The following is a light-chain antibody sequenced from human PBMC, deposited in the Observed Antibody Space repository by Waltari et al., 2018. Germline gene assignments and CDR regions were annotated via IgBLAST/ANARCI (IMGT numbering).Light chain of an antibody. CDR1: QTVLYISNNKNN. V-gene: IGKV4-1*01. Sequence: DIVMTQSPDSLAVSLGERATINCRSSQTVLYISNNKNNLAWYQQKPGQPPKLLIYWASTRESGVPDRFSGSGSGTDFTLTISSLQAEDVAVYYCQQYYSSPWTFVQGTKVEIK. CDR2: WAS. CDR3: QQYYSSPWT. J-gene: IGKJ1*01.